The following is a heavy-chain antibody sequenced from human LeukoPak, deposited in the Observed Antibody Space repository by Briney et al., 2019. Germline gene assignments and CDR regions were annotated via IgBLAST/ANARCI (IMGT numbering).Heavy chain of an antibody. J-gene: IGHJ4*02. Sequence: ASVKVSCKASGYTFTSYGISWVRQAPEQGLEWMGWISAYNGNTNYAQKLQGRVTMTTDTSTSTAYMELRSLRSDDTAVYYCARDRSEYYYDSSGYNPFDYWGQGTLVTVSS. D-gene: IGHD3-22*01. CDR2: ISAYNGNT. CDR3: ARDRSEYYYDSSGYNPFDY. V-gene: IGHV1-18*01. CDR1: GYTFTSYG.